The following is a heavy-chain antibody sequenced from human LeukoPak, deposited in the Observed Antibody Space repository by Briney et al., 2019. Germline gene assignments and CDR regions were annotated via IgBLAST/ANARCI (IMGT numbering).Heavy chain of an antibody. CDR3: ARGNRGTFDY. Sequence: GGSLRPSRAASGFTFSTSLMPWGGQAPGKGLVRVSRIYGDESSIRYADSVKGRFTISRDNAKNTLYLQMNSLRGEDTDVYYCARGNRGTFDYLGQGTLVTVSS. J-gene: IGHJ4*02. V-gene: IGHV3-74*01. CDR1: GFTFSTSL. D-gene: IGHD2-15*01. CDR2: IYGDESSI.